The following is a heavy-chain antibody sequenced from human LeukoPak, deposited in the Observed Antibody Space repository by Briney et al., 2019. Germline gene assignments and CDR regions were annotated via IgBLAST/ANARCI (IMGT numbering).Heavy chain of an antibody. Sequence: GSVKVSCRASGFTLTDYILWVRQHPRGGLQWMGWIKTNSGDTEYAQKFQGRVTMTRDTSISTVYMELSSLRSDDTAVYYCARADSVPAGDYHYWYMDVWGKGTTVTVSS. CDR2: IKTNSGDT. CDR1: GFTLTDY. V-gene: IGHV1-2*02. CDR3: ARADSVPAGDYHYWYMDV. J-gene: IGHJ6*03. D-gene: IGHD2-2*01.